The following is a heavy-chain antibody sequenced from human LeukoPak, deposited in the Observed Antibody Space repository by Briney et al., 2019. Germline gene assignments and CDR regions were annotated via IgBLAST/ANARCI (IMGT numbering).Heavy chain of an antibody. D-gene: IGHD6-19*01. CDR3: ARRSVAGTSRCWFDP. CDR1: GGSFSGYY. CDR2: INHSGST. V-gene: IGHV4-34*01. J-gene: IGHJ5*02. Sequence: PSETLSLTCAVYGGSFSGYYWSWIRQPPGKGLEWIGEINHSGSTNYNPSLKSRVTISVDTSKNQFSLKLSSVTAADTAVYYCARRSVAGTSRCWFDPWGQGTLVTVSS.